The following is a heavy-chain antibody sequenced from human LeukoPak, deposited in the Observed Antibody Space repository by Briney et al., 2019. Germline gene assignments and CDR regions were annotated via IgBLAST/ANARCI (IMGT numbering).Heavy chain of an antibody. D-gene: IGHD1-26*01. J-gene: IGHJ3*02. CDR1: GFTFSSYA. Sequence: GGSLRLPCAASGFTFSSYAMSWVRQAPGKGLEWVSAISGSGGSTYYPDSVTGRFTISRDNSKNTLYLQMNSLRAEDAAVYYCAKPSGDAFDIWGQGTMVTVSS. CDR3: AKPSGDAFDI. CDR2: ISGSGGST. V-gene: IGHV3-23*01.